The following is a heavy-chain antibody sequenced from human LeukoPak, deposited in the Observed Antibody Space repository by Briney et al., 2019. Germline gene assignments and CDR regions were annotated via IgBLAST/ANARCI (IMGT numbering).Heavy chain of an antibody. J-gene: IGHJ3*02. D-gene: IGHD2-2*01. CDR2: IYHSGST. CDR3: ARHRSGVVVPAADDAFDI. Sequence: SETLSLTCAVSGYSISSGYYWGWVRQPPGKGLEWIGSIYHSGSTYYNPSLKSRVTISVDTSKNQFSLKLSSVTAADTAVYYCARHRSGVVVPAADDAFDIWGQGTMVTVSS. CDR1: GYSISSGYY. V-gene: IGHV4-38-2*01.